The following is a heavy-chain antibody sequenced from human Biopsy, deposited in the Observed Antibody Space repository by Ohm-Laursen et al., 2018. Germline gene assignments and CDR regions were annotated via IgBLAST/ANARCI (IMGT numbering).Heavy chain of an antibody. CDR1: GYSISSDYR. Sequence: TLSLTWAVSGYSISSDYRWGWIRQAPGKTLEWLGNIFKDGNTHYNPSRRSRLNISIDTSKNQFSLMMTSVSGADTAVYFCARVGSGWAPFDKWGPGTLVTVSS. D-gene: IGHD6-19*01. J-gene: IGHJ4*02. CDR2: IFKDGNT. CDR3: ARVGSGWAPFDK. V-gene: IGHV4-38-2*01.